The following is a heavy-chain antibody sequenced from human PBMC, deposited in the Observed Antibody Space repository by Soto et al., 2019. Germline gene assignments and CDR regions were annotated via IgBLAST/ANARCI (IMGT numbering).Heavy chain of an antibody. CDR2: IWYDGSNK. CDR3: ARGIRGDFWSGYYDYYYGMDV. CDR1: GFTFSSYG. Sequence: QVQLVESGGGVVQPGRSLRLSCAASGFTFSSYGMHWVRQAPGKGLEWVAVIWYDGSNKYYADSVKGRFTISRDNSKNKRYLQMSRLRAEDTAVYYCARGIRGDFWSGYYDYYYGMDVWGQGTTVTVSS. V-gene: IGHV3-33*01. J-gene: IGHJ6*02. D-gene: IGHD3-3*01.